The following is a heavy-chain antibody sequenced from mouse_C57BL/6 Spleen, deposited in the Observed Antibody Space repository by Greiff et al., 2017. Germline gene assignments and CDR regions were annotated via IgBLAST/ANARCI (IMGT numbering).Heavy chain of an antibody. V-gene: IGHV5-12*01. D-gene: IGHD1-1*01. CDR3: ARHMITTVVATDWYFDV. CDR1: GFTFSDYY. Sequence: EVKLVESGGGLVQPGGSLKLSCAASGFTFSDYYMYWVRQTPEKRLEWVAYISNGGGSTYYPDTVKGRFTISRDNAKNTLYLQMSRLKSDDTAMYYCARHMITTVVATDWYFDVWGTGTTVTVSS. J-gene: IGHJ1*03. CDR2: ISNGGGST.